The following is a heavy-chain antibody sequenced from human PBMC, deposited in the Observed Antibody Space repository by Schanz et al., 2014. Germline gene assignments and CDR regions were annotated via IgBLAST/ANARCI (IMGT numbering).Heavy chain of an antibody. CDR2: IIPVLAIA. CDR1: GGTFSSYT. CDR3: ARGPSQGYSYGHNIGAYYYGMDV. V-gene: IGHV1-69*02. J-gene: IGHJ6*02. Sequence: QVQLVQSGAEVKKPGSSVKVSCTASGGTFSSYTISWIRQAPGQGLEWMVRIIPVLAIADYAQKFQGRVTITADKSTSTASMELSSLRSEDTAVYYCARGPSQGYSYGHNIGAYYYGMDVWGQGTTVTVSS. D-gene: IGHD5-18*01.